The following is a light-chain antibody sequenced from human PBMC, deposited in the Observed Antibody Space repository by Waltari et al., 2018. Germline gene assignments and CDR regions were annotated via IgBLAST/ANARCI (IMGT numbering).Light chain of an antibody. J-gene: IGLJ3*02. CDR1: GSHIGTNY. V-gene: IGLV1-51*02. Sequence: QSVLTRPPSVSAAPGQKVTISCSGIGSHIGTNYVSWYQQLPGTAPKLLIYENNKRPSGIPDRFSASKSGTSATLGITGLQTGDEADYYCATWDSSLSGVFGGGTKLTVL. CDR3: ATWDSSLSGV. CDR2: ENN.